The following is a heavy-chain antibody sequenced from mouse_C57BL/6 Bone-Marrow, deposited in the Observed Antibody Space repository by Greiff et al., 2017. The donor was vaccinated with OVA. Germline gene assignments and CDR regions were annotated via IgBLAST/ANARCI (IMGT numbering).Heavy chain of an antibody. CDR3: ARYPDYYGSTSYAMDY. V-gene: IGHV1-64*01. CDR2: IHPNSGST. CDR1: GYTFTSYW. J-gene: IGHJ4*01. Sequence: QVQLKQPGAELVKPGASVKLSCKASGYTFTSYWMHWVKQRPGQGLEWIGMIHPNSGSTNYNEKFKSKATLTVDKSSSTAYMQLSSLTSEDSAVYYCARYPDYYGSTSYAMDYWGQGTSVTVSS. D-gene: IGHD1-1*01.